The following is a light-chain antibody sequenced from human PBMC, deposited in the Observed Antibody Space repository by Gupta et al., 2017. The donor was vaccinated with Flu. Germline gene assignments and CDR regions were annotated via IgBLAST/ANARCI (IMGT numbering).Light chain of an antibody. J-gene: IGKJ4*01. CDR2: KAS. V-gene: IGKV1-5*03. Sequence: DIQMTQSPSTLSASVGDRVTITCRASQTISSWLAWYQQKPGKAPKLLIYKASSLESGVPSRFSGSGSGTEFTLTISSLHPDDFATYYCQQDSSSFVTFGGGTKVEIK. CDR1: QTISSW. CDR3: QQDSSSFVT.